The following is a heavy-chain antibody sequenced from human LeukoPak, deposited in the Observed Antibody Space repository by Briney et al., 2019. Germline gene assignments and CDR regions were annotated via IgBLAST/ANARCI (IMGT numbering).Heavy chain of an antibody. CDR2: IYYSGST. D-gene: IGHD3-9*01. CDR3: AREFSILTGYYPVGNWFDP. CDR1: GGSISSYY. Sequence: SETLSLTCTVSGGSISSYYWSWIRQPPGKGLEWIGYIYYSGSTNYNPSLKSRVTISVDTSKNQFSLKLSSVTAADTAVYYCAREFSILTGYYPVGNWFDPWGQGTLVTVSS. J-gene: IGHJ5*02. V-gene: IGHV4-59*12.